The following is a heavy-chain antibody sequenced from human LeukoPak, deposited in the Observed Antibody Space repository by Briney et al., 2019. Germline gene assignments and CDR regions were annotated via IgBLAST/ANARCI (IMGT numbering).Heavy chain of an antibody. J-gene: IGHJ4*02. CDR2: IYYSGST. CDR1: GGSMSSYY. V-gene: IGHV4-59*08. Sequence: SETLSLTCTVSGGSMSSYYWSWIRQPPGKGLEWIGYIYYSGSTNYNPSLKSRVTISVDTSKNQFSLKLSSVTAADTAVYYCARQARRYYDFWSDLFDYWGQGTLVTVSS. D-gene: IGHD3-3*01. CDR3: ARQARRYYDFWSDLFDY.